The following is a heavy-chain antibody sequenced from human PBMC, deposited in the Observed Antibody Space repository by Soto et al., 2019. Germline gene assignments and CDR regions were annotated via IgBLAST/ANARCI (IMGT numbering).Heavy chain of an antibody. J-gene: IGHJ3*02. CDR3: ARESRGDDAFDI. CDR2: IYSGGIT. V-gene: IGHV3-66*01. D-gene: IGHD3-16*01. Sequence: GESLKISCAASGFTVTSNYMTWVRQAPGKGLEWVSVIYSGGITYYADSVKGRFTVSRDNSKNTLYLQMNSLRAEDTAVYYCARESRGDDAFDIWGQGTMVTVSS. CDR1: GFTVTSNY.